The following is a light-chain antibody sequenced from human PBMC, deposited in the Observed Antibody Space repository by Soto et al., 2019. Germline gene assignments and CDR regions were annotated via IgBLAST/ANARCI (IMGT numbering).Light chain of an antibody. J-gene: IGKJ4*01. CDR1: QGISSW. CDR3: QQSNSFTLT. Sequence: DIQMTQSPSSVSASVGDRVTITCRASQGISSWLAWYQQKPGKAPNLLIHTASSLQSGDTSRFSGSGSGTDFTLTISSLQAEDFATYYSQQSNSFTLTFGGGTKVDIK. V-gene: IGKV1-12*01. CDR2: TAS.